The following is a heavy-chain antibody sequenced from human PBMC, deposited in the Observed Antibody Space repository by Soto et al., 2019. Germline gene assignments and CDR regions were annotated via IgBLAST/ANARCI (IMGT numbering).Heavy chain of an antibody. Sequence: PSETLSLTCTVSGGSISSSSYYWGWIRQPPGKGLEWIGSIYYSGSTYYNPSLKSRVTMSVDTSKNQFSLKLSSVTAADTAVYYCAREGIEWELLGYYYYYGMDAWGQGTTVTVSS. J-gene: IGHJ6*02. CDR2: IYYSGST. D-gene: IGHD1-26*01. V-gene: IGHV4-39*02. CDR3: AREGIEWELLGYYYYYGMDA. CDR1: GGSISSSSYY.